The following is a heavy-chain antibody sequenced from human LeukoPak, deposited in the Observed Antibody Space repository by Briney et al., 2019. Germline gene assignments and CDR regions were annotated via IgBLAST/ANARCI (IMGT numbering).Heavy chain of an antibody. CDR2: ISAYNGNT. CDR1: GYTFTSYG. D-gene: IGHD3-10*01. Sequence: GASVKVSCKASGYTFTSYGISWVRQAPGQGLEWMGWISAYNGNTNYAQKLQGRVTMTTDTSTSTAYMELSSLRSEDTAVYYCARGVDSRYYGSGSYFLPYSYWGQGTLVTVSS. J-gene: IGHJ4*02. V-gene: IGHV1-18*01. CDR3: ARGVDSRYYGSGSYFLPYSY.